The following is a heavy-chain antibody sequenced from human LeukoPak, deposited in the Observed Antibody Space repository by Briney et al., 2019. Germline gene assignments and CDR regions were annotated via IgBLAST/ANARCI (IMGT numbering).Heavy chain of an antibody. CDR1: GGSISGYY. V-gene: IGHV4-59*13. CDR3: ARAGRFTSGRSYFFDN. D-gene: IGHD3-3*01. CDR2: VSYSGNT. J-gene: IGHJ4*02. Sequence: SATLSLTCSVSGGSISGYYWSWIRQPPGKGLEWIAYVSYSGNTNYTPSLKNRVSISVDTSKNRFSLQLRSVTAADTAFYYCARAGRFTSGRSYFFDNWGQGTLVTVS.